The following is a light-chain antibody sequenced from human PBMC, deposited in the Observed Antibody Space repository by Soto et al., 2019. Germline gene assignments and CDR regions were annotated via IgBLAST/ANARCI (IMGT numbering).Light chain of an antibody. Sequence: QSVLTQPASVSVSPGQSITISCTGTSSDVGGYNYVPWYQQHPGKAPKLMIYEVSNRPSGVSNRFSGSKSGNTASLTISGLQAEDEADYYCSSYTSGSTPYVFGTGTKVTVL. J-gene: IGLJ1*01. CDR2: EVS. CDR3: SSYTSGSTPYV. CDR1: SSDVGGYNY. V-gene: IGLV2-14*01.